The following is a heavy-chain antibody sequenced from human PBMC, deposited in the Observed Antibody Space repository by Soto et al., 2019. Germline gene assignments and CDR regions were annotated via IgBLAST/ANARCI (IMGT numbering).Heavy chain of an antibody. CDR3: ARRGGSTYYYDSSGYSVDASGAYYYYGMDV. D-gene: IGHD3-22*01. V-gene: IGHV1-18*01. Sequence: QVQLVQSGAEVKKPGASVKVSCKASGYTFTSYGISWVRQAPGQGLEWMGWISAYNGNTNYAQKLQGRVTMTTDTXXSTAYMELRSXXSXDXXVYYCARRGGSTYYYDSSGYSVDASGAYYYYGMDVWGQGTTVTVSS. J-gene: IGHJ6*02. CDR2: ISAYNGNT. CDR1: GYTFTSYG.